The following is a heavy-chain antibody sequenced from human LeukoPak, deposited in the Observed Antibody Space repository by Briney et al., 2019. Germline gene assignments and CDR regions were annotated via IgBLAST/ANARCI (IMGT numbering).Heavy chain of an antibody. Sequence: ASVKVSCKASGYTFTSYGISWVRQAPGQGIEWMGWISAYNGNTNYAQKLQGRVTMTTDTSTSTAYMELRSLRSDDTAVYYCARDEMEQWLVLVDYWGQGTLVTVSS. CDR1: GYTFTSYG. V-gene: IGHV1-18*04. CDR3: ARDEMEQWLVLVDY. J-gene: IGHJ4*02. CDR2: ISAYNGNT. D-gene: IGHD6-19*01.